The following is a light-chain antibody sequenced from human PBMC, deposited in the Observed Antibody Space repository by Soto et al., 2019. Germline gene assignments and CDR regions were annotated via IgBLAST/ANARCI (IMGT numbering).Light chain of an antibody. V-gene: IGKV3-20*01. CDR2: GAS. CDR3: QKYGSSPPT. CDR1: QTVNSSY. J-gene: IGKJ1*01. Sequence: DIVLTQSPGTLSASPEERAMLSCRASQTVNSSYLAWYQQKPGQAPRLLIYGASSRATGIPDRFSGSGSGTDFTLTISRLEPEDFAVYYCQKYGSSPPTFGQGTKVDIK.